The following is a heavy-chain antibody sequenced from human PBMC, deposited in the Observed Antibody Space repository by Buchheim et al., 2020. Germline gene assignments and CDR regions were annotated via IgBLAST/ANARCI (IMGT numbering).Heavy chain of an antibody. J-gene: IGHJ4*02. CDR1: GFTFSSFW. Sequence: EVQLVESGGGLVQPGGSLRLSCAASGFTFSSFWMHWVRQAPGKGLVWVSKIKSDGTITEYADSVKGRFTISRDNAKNTLYLQMNSLRAEDTAVYYCARDLSPYFPPDQHDYWGQGTL. CDR3: ARDLSPYFPPDQHDY. V-gene: IGHV3-74*03. D-gene: IGHD3-9*01. CDR2: IKSDGTIT.